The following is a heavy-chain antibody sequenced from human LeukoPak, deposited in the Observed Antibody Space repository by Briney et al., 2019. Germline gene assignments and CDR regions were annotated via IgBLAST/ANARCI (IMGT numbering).Heavy chain of an antibody. CDR3: ARGGPPQRIAAADPRYYYYYGMDV. J-gene: IGHJ6*02. Sequence: PGGSLRLSCAASGFTVSSNYMSWVRQAPGKGLEWVSVIYSGGSTYYADSVKGRFTISRDNSKNTLYLQMNSLRAEDTAVYYCARGGPPQRIAAADPRYYYYYGMDVWGQGTTVTVSS. CDR1: GFTVSSNY. CDR2: IYSGGST. V-gene: IGHV3-66*01. D-gene: IGHD6-13*01.